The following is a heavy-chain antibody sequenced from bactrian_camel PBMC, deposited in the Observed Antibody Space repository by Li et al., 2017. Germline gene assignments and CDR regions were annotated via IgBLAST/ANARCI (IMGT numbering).Heavy chain of an antibody. Sequence: HVQLVESGGGSVQTGGSLRLSCAASGFTNSRYCFAWFRQAPGKEREGVVSIHSDGSTTYADSVKGRFTISKDNDKNTLFLQMTSLKPEDTARYYCAADDFFACLTVVAGGANFGYLGQGTQVTVS. J-gene: IGHJ6*01. CDR1: GFTNSRYC. V-gene: IGHV3S6*01. CDR2: IHSDGST. CDR3: AADDFFACLTVVAGGANFGY. D-gene: IGHD6*01.